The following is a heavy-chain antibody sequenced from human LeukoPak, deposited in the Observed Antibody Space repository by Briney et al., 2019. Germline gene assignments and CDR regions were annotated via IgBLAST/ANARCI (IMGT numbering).Heavy chain of an antibody. Sequence: GASVKVSCKASGYTFTGHYMHWVRQAPGQGLEWMGRINPNTGAADYAQKFQGRVTMTRDASISTAYMEVHRLRSDDTAVYFCAREVGYSSSWYGWFDPWGQGTLVPVSS. CDR2: INPNTGAA. CDR3: AREVGYSSSWYGWFDP. CDR1: GYTFTGHY. D-gene: IGHD6-13*01. V-gene: IGHV1-2*06. J-gene: IGHJ5*02.